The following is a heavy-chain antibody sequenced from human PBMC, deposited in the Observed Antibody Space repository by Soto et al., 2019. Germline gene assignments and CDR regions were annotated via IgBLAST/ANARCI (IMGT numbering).Heavy chain of an antibody. CDR2: INPSGGST. J-gene: IGHJ6*02. CDR3: ARGTTVAHPYYYYGMDV. CDR1: GYTFTSYY. V-gene: IGHV1-46*01. D-gene: IGHD4-17*01. Sequence: ASVKVSCTASGYTFTSYYMHWVRQAPGQGLEWMGIINPSGGSTSYAQKFQGRVTMTRDTSTSTVYMELSSLRSEDTAVYYCARGTTVAHPYYYYGMDVWGQGTTVTVSS.